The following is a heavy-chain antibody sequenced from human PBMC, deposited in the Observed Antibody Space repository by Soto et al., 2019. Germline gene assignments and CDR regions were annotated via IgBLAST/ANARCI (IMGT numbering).Heavy chain of an antibody. J-gene: IGHJ4*02. CDR3: ARSIAVDGNLDY. Sequence: PSETLSLTCTVSGGSISSYYWSWIRQPPGKGLEWIGYIYYSGSTNYNPSLKSRVTISVDTSKNQFSLKLSSVTAADTAVYYCARSIAVDGNLDYCGQGTLVTXSS. CDR2: IYYSGST. V-gene: IGHV4-59*08. CDR1: GGSISSYY. D-gene: IGHD6-19*01.